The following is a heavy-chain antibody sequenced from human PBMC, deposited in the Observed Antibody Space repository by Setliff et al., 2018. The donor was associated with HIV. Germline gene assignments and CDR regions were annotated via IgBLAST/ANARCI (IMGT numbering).Heavy chain of an antibody. Sequence: PSETLSLTCTVSGASIGNYFWTWLRQPPGQGLEWIGYIYTSGDVNYNPSLKSRVTISMDMSKKQFSLKLASVTAADTAVYFCASSSWYYYYYYYLDAWGKGTTVTVSS. CDR2: IYTSGDV. D-gene: IGHD6-13*01. J-gene: IGHJ6*03. CDR1: GASIGNYF. CDR3: ASSSWYYYYYYYLDA. V-gene: IGHV4-4*09.